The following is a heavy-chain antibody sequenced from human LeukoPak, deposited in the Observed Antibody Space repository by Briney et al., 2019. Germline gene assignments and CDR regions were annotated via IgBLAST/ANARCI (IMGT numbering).Heavy chain of an antibody. V-gene: IGHV3-74*03. CDR1: GLTFSTDW. CDR3: AREARVGGALQY. CDR2: INPDGSIR. D-gene: IGHD1-26*01. Sequence: TGGSLRLSCAASGLTFSTDWMHWVRQAPGKGLAWVARINPDGSIRTYANSVQGRVTISRDTAKDTLFLQMNSLRAEDTAVYYCAREARVGGALQYWGQGTPVTVSS. J-gene: IGHJ4*02.